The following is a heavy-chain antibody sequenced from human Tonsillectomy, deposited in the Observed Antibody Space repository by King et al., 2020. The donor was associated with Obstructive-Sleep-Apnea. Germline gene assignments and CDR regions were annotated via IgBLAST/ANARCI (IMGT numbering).Heavy chain of an antibody. CDR1: GFSLSTARMG. Sequence: TLKESGPVLVKPTETLTLTCTVSGFSLSTARMGVSWIRQPPGKALEWLSHIFSNDEQSYSTSLKSRLTISKDTSKSQVVLTMTNMDPVDTATYYCARIQDTAMVTNWFDPWGQGTLVTVSS. CDR2: IFSNDEQ. J-gene: IGHJ5*02. D-gene: IGHD5-18*01. V-gene: IGHV2-26*01. CDR3: ARIQDTAMVTNWFDP.